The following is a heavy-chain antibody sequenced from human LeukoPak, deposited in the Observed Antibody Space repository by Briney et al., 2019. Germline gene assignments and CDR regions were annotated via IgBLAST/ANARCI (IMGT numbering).Heavy chain of an antibody. J-gene: IGHJ4*02. Sequence: GGSLRLSCAASGFTFSSYAMHWVRQAPGKGLEWVSAISGSGGSTYYADSVKGRFTISRDNSKNTLYLQMNSLRAEDTAVYYCAKDPSLYGYGEDYWGQGTLVTVSS. CDR2: ISGSGGST. CDR3: AKDPSLYGYGEDY. CDR1: GFTFSSYA. D-gene: IGHD3-16*01. V-gene: IGHV3-23*01.